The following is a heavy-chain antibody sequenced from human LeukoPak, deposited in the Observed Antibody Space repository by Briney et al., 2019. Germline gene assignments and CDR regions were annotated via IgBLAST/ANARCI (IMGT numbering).Heavy chain of an antibody. Sequence: GGSLRLSCAASGFTFSRYSVSWVRQAPGKGLEWVSCISDSSRHIYYADSVKGRFTISRDNAKSSASLQMNSLRGDDTAVYYCARAYTNGDYLDYWGQGTLVTVSS. V-gene: IGHV3-21*01. D-gene: IGHD4-17*01. CDR3: ARAYTNGDYLDY. J-gene: IGHJ4*02. CDR1: GFTFSRYS. CDR2: ISDSSRHI.